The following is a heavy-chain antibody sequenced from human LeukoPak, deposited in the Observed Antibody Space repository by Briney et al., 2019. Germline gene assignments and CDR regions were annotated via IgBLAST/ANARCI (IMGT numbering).Heavy chain of an antibody. CDR2: ISSSSSYI. CDR3: ARGFSSGRSGYWNLDY. Sequence: PGGSLRLSCAASGFTFSSYSMNWVRQAPGKGLEWVSSISSSSSYIYYADSVKGRFTISRDNAKNSLYLQMNSLRAEDTAVYYCARGFSSGRSGYWNLDYWGQGTLVTVSS. V-gene: IGHV3-21*01. J-gene: IGHJ4*02. D-gene: IGHD3-3*01. CDR1: GFTFSSYS.